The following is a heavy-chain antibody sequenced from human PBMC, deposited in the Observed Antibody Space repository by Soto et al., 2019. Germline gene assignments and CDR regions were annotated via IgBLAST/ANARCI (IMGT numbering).Heavy chain of an antibody. J-gene: IGHJ6*02. CDR3: ARTCGYSYGPNYYYYGMDV. CDR2: IYPGDSDT. D-gene: IGHD5-18*01. V-gene: IGHV5-51*01. Sequence: GESLTLSCKGSGYSFTSYWIGWVRQMPGKGLEWMGIIYPGDSDTRYSPSFQGQVTISADKSISTAYLQWSSLKASDTAMYYCARTCGYSYGPNYYYYGMDVWGQGTTVTVSS. CDR1: GYSFTSYW.